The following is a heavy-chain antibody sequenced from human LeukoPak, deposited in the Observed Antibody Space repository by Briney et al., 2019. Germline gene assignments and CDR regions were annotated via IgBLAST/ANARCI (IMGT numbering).Heavy chain of an antibody. Sequence: ASVKVSCKASGYTFTGDYMHWVRQAPGEGLEWMGWINPNSGGTNYAQKFQGWVTMTRDTSISTAYMGLSRLRSDDTAVYYCASSRRYYYDSSGPDAFDIWGQGTMVTVSS. J-gene: IGHJ3*02. CDR3: ASSRRYYYDSSGPDAFDI. CDR2: INPNSGGT. V-gene: IGHV1-2*04. CDR1: GYTFTGDY. D-gene: IGHD3-22*01.